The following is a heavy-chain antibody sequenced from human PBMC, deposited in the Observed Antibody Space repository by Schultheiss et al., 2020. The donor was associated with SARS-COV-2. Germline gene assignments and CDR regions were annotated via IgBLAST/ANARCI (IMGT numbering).Heavy chain of an antibody. J-gene: IGHJ3*02. CDR3: ARDGLIVGATTDAFDI. Sequence: GGSLRLSCAASGFTFSSYEMNWVRQAPGKGLEWVSAISGSGGSTYYADSVKGRFTISRDNSKNTLYLQMNSLRAEDTAVYYCARDGLIVGATTDAFDIWGQGTMVTVSS. CDR1: GFTFSSYE. CDR2: ISGSGGST. V-gene: IGHV3-23*01. D-gene: IGHD1-26*01.